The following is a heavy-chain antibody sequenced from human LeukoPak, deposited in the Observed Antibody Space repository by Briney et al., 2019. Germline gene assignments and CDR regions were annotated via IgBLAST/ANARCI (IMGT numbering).Heavy chain of an antibody. V-gene: IGHV4-59*08. CDR2: IYYSGST. CDR1: GGSISSYY. J-gene: IGHJ4*02. CDR3: ASRDSSASPFDY. Sequence: SETLSLTCTVSGGSISSYYWSWIRQPPGKGLEWIGYIYYSGSTNYNPSLKSRVTISVDRSKNQFSLKLSSVTAADTAVYYCASRDSSASPFDYWGQGTLVTVSS. D-gene: IGHD6-25*01.